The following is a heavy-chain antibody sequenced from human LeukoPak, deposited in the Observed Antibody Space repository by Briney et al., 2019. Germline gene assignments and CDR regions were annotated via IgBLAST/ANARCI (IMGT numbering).Heavy chain of an antibody. J-gene: IGHJ4*02. V-gene: IGHV3-53*01. CDR2: IYNTGDT. CDR1: GFTVSSNY. Sequence: GGSLRLSCAASGFTVSSNYMSWVRQAPGKGLEWVSFIYNTGDTKYADSVKGRFAISRDNSKNTLSLQMNSLRADDTAVYYCAKEYVTGYCIDYWGQGTLVTVSS. D-gene: IGHD3-9*01. CDR3: AKEYVTGYCIDY.